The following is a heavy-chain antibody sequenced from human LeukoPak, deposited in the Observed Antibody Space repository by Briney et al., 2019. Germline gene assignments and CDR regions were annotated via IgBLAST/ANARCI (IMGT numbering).Heavy chain of an antibody. V-gene: IGHV1-2*02. Sequence: ASVKVSCKTFGYTFIGYNMHWVRQAPGQGLEWMGWINPNSGGTNYAQKFQGRVTMTRDTSISTAYMELSGLRSDDTAVYYCARARSGEFDYWGQGTLVTVSS. CDR1: GYTFIGYN. J-gene: IGHJ4*02. CDR3: ARARSGEFDY. D-gene: IGHD3-16*01. CDR2: INPNSGGT.